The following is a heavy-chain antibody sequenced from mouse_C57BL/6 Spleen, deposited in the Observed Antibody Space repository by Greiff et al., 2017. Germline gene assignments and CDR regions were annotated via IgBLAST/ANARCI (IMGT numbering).Heavy chain of an antibody. Sequence: QVQLKESGAELVKPGASVKISCKASGYAFSSYWMNWVKQRPGKGLEWIGQIYPGDGDTSYNGKFKGKATLTADNSSSTAYMQLSSLTSEDAAVYFCATSYYYGSSSAWFAYWGKGTLVTVSA. D-gene: IGHD1-1*01. CDR3: ATSYYYGSSSAWFAY. J-gene: IGHJ3*01. CDR2: IYPGDGDT. CDR1: GYAFSSYW. V-gene: IGHV1-80*01.